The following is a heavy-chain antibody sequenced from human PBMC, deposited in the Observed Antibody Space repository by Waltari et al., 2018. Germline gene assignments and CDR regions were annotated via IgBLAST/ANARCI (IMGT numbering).Heavy chain of an antibody. Sequence: QVQLQESGPGLVKPSETLSLPCTVSGGSISSPYWSWIRQTPGKGLEWIGYRYYSGSTNYNPSLKSRVTISVDTSKNQFSLKLSSVTAADTAVYYCARVVVGAASYYYYGMDVWGQGTTVTVSS. CDR1: GGSISSPY. V-gene: IGHV4-59*11. CDR3: ARVVVGAASYYYYGMDV. D-gene: IGHD1-26*01. J-gene: IGHJ6*02. CDR2: RYYSGST.